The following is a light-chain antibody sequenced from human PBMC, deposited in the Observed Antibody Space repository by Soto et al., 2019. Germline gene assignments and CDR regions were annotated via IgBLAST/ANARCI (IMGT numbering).Light chain of an antibody. CDR3: SSHISYSTRV. V-gene: IGLV2-14*01. Sequence: QSALTQPASVSGSPGQSIAISCTGTSSDVGGYNYVSWYQQHPGKAPKLMIHEVSNRPSGVSDRFSGSKSGNTASLTISGLHADDEADYYCSSHISYSTRVFGTGTKVTVL. CDR1: SSDVGGYNY. CDR2: EVS. J-gene: IGLJ1*01.